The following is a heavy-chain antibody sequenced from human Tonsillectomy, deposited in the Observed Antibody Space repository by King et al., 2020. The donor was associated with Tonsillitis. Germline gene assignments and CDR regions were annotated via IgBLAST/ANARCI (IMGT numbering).Heavy chain of an antibody. CDR3: AGDRDYGDYRDS. CDR2: ISPSGST. D-gene: IGHD4-17*01. J-gene: IGHJ4*02. CDR1: GGSFSGYY. V-gene: IGHV4-34*01. Sequence: VQLQQWGAGLLKPSQTLSLTCAVYGGSFSGYYWNWIRQPPGKGREWIGEISPSGSTNFNPSLKRRDPMSADTSKNQFSLNLTPLTAADTAVYYCAGDRDYGDYRDSWGQGTLVTVSS.